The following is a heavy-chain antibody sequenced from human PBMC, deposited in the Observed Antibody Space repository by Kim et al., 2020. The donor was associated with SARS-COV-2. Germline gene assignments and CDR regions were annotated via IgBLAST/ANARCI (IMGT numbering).Heavy chain of an antibody. CDR3: ARVGGELRNYYYYGMDV. CDR2: INPNSGGT. CDR1: GYTFTGYY. Sequence: ASVKVSCKASGYTFTGYYMHWVRQAPGQGLEWMGRINPNSGGTNYAQKFQGRVTMTRDTSISTAYMELSRLRSDDTAVYYCARVGGELRNYYYYGMDVWGQGTTVTVSS. D-gene: IGHD1-7*01. J-gene: IGHJ6*02. V-gene: IGHV1-2*06.